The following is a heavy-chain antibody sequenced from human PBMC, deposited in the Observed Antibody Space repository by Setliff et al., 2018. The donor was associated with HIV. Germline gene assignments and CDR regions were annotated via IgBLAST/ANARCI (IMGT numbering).Heavy chain of an antibody. CDR3: AKRDYEDSTSYAPFFQY. V-gene: IGHV1-18*01. D-gene: IGHD3-22*01. J-gene: IGHJ1*01. Sequence: GASVKVSCKASGYTFNNYGISWVRQAPGQGLEWMGWINTHSGYTNYAQNVQGRVTVTMDTSTSTAYMELRSLISDDTAIYYCAKRDYEDSTSYAPFFQYWGQGTLVTVSS. CDR1: GYTFNNYG. CDR2: INTHSGYT.